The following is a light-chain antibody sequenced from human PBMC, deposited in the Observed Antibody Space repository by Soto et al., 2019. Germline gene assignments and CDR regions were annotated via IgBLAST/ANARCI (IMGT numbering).Light chain of an antibody. V-gene: IGLV2-23*02. J-gene: IGLJ3*02. CDR2: EVN. CDR1: NSDDGGYDR. CDR3: GSSVGGPIWV. Sequence: QSALTQPASVSGSPGQSITISCTGTNSDDGGYDRVSWYQQHPGTAPTLMIYEVNKRPSGVSNRFSGSKSGNTASLTISGLQAEDEADYYCGSSVGGPIWVFGGGTKLTVL.